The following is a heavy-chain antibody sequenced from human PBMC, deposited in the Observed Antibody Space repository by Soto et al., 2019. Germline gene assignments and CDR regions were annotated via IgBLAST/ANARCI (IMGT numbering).Heavy chain of an antibody. D-gene: IGHD2-8*01. J-gene: IGHJ3*02. V-gene: IGHV4-4*02. Sequence: QVQLQESGPGLVKPSGTLSLTCAVSSGSISSSNWWSWVRQPPGKGLEWIGEIDHSARTNYNPPLQSQLTISVDKTKNQFSLKLSSVTAADTAVYYCARRKLGYCTNGVCPTGFDIWGQGTMVTVSS. CDR1: SGSISSSNW. CDR3: ARRKLGYCTNGVCPTGFDI. CDR2: IDHSART.